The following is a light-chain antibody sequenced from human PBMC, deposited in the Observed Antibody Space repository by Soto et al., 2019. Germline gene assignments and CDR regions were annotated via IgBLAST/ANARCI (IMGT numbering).Light chain of an antibody. CDR2: DVS. Sequence: QSALTQPRSVSGSPGQSITISCTGTSSDVGGYNYVSWYRQHPGKAPKLMIYDVSKRPSGVPDRFSGSKSGNTASLTISGLQAEDEADYYCCSYAGSYTPCVFGTGTKLTVL. CDR1: SSDVGGYNY. CDR3: CSYAGSYTPCV. J-gene: IGLJ1*01. V-gene: IGLV2-11*01.